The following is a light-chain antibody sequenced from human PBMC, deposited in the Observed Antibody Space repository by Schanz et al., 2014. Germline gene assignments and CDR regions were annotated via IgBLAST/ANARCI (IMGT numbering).Light chain of an antibody. Sequence: QSALTQPPSASGSPGQSVTISCTGTSSDVGGDNFVSWYQQHPGKAPKLMIYEINKRPSGVPDRFSGSKSGTSASLAITGLQAEDEADYYCSSYATSDTVTLFGGGTKLTVL. CDR3: SSYATSDTVTL. CDR2: EIN. J-gene: IGLJ3*02. V-gene: IGLV2-8*01. CDR1: SSDVGGDNF.